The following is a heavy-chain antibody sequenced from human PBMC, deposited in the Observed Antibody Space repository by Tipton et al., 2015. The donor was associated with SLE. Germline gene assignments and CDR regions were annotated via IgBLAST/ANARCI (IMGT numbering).Heavy chain of an antibody. CDR3: ARDALLHYDSSGSGAFDI. CDR2: IHYSGST. D-gene: IGHD3-22*01. CDR1: GGSISSGDYY. J-gene: IGHJ3*02. V-gene: IGHV4-30-4*01. Sequence: TLSLTCTVSGGSISSGDYYWSWIRPPPGKGLEWLGYIHYSGSTYYNPSLKSRVTISVDTSKNQFSLKLSSVTAADTAVYYCARDALLHYDSSGSGAFDIWGQGTMVTVSS.